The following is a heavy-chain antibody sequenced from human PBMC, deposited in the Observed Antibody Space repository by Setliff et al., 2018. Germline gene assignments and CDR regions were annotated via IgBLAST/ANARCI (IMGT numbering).Heavy chain of an antibody. J-gene: IGHJ6*03. CDR2: IIPIFGTA. CDR3: TREASVDFWSGYPYYYYMDV. D-gene: IGHD3-3*01. CDR1: GGTFSSYA. V-gene: IGHV1-69*13. Sequence: GASVKVSCKASGGTFSSYAISWVRQAPGQGLEWMGGIIPIFGTANYAQKFQGRVTITEDESTSTAYMELSSLKTEDTAVYYCTREASVDFWSGYPYYYYMDVWGKGTTVTVSS.